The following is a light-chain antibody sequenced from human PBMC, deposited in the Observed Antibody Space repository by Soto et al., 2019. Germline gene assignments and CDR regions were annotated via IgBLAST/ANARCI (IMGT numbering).Light chain of an antibody. Sequence: QSALDQPPSASGSPGQAVTISCTGTSTDIGGYNYVSWYQQHPGKAPKLMIYEVTKRPSGVPGRFSGSKSGNTASLTVSGLQAEDEADYYCSSYADSNTRVVFGGGTKVTVL. CDR1: STDIGGYNY. V-gene: IGLV2-8*01. CDR2: EVT. J-gene: IGLJ3*02. CDR3: SSYADSNTRVV.